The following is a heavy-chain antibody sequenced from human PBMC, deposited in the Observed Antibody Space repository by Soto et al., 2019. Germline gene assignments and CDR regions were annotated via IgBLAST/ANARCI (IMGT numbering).Heavy chain of an antibody. CDR3: ARPLCSSTRCGPYFFDS. J-gene: IGHJ4*02. CDR1: GYTFTSND. CDR2: MNPDNGKT. V-gene: IGHV1-8*01. Sequence: GASVKVSCKASGYTFTSNDINWVRQAPGQGPEWMGWMNPDNGKTGFAQKFQGRITMTRNTSISTAYMGLSSLRSDDTAVYFCARPLCSSTRCGPYFFDSWGQGSLVTVSS. D-gene: IGHD2-2*01.